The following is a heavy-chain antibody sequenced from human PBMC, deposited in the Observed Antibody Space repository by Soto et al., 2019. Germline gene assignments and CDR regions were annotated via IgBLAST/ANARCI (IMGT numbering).Heavy chain of an antibody. CDR2: IYYSGST. D-gene: IGHD3-10*01. CDR1: GGSISSYY. V-gene: IGHV4-59*08. CDR3: ARISTMVRGVIGRSDAFDI. J-gene: IGHJ3*02. Sequence: PSETLSLTCTVSGGSISSYYWSWIRQPTGKGLEWIGYIYYSGSTNYNPSLKSRVTISVDTSKNQFSLKLSSVTAADTAVYYCARISTMVRGVIGRSDAFDIWGQGTMVTVSS.